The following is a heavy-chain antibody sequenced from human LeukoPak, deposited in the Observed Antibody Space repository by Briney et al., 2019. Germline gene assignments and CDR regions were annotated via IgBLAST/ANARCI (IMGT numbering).Heavy chain of an antibody. CDR1: GYTFTSYG. Sequence: GGSVKVSCKASGYTFTSYGISWVRQAPGQGLEWMGWISAYNGNTNYAQKLQGRVTMTTDTSTSTAYMELRSLRSDDPAVYYCARIGVHRLLWFGDQKYYFDYWGQGTLVTVSS. CDR3: ARIGVHRLLWFGDQKYYFDY. J-gene: IGHJ4*02. V-gene: IGHV1-18*01. D-gene: IGHD3-10*01. CDR2: ISAYNGNT.